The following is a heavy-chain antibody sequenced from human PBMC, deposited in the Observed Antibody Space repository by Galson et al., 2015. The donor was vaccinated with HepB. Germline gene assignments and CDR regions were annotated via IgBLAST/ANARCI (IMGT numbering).Heavy chain of an antibody. CDR2: INAGNGNT. Sequence: SVKVSCKASGYTFTSYAMHWVRQAPGQRLEWMGWINAGNGNTKYSQKFQGRVTITRDTSASTAYMELSSLRSEDTAVYYCAVRGLWFRESAGGTLDYWGQGTLVTVSS. D-gene: IGHD3-10*01. V-gene: IGHV1-3*01. CDR3: AVRGLWFRESAGGTLDY. J-gene: IGHJ4*02. CDR1: GYTFTSYA.